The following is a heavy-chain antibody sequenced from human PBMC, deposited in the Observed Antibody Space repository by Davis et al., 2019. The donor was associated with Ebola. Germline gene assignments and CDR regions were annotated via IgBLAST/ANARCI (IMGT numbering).Heavy chain of an antibody. V-gene: IGHV1-3*01. J-gene: IGHJ4*02. Sequence: ASVKVSCKASGGTFSSYAISWVRQAPGQRLEWMGWINAGNGNTKYSQKFQGRVTMTRDTSTSTVYMGLSSLRSEDTAVYYCARVWSGSYWDYFDYWGQGTLVSVSS. CDR2: INAGNGNT. CDR3: ARVWSGSYWDYFDY. CDR1: GGTFSSYA. D-gene: IGHD1-26*01.